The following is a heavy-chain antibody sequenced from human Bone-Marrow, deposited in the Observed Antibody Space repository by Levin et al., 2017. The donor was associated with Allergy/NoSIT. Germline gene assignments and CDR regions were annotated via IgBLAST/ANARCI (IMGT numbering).Heavy chain of an antibody. J-gene: IGHJ2*01. CDR1: GFTFDDHA. D-gene: IGHD2-21*01. CDR3: ARDLYILVGGTCLDF. CDR2: ISWNSDQI. V-gene: IGHV3-9*01. Sequence: GGSLRLSCVGSGFTFDDHAMHWVRQAPGKGLEWLSGISWNSDQIGYADSVKGRFTISRDNAKNSLYLQLNTLRPEDTAFYYCARDLYILVGGTCLDFWGRGTLVTVSS.